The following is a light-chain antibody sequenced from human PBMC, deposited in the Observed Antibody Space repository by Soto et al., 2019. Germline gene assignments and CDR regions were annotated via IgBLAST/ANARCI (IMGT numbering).Light chain of an antibody. V-gene: IGKV3-11*01. CDR2: DAS. Sequence: EIVMTQSPATLSVSPGERATLSCRASQSVSSKLAWYQQKPGQAPRLLIYDASNRATGIPARFSGSGSGTDFTLAISSLEPEDFAVYYCQQRSNWPPITFGQGTRLENK. CDR3: QQRSNWPPIT. J-gene: IGKJ5*01. CDR1: QSVSSK.